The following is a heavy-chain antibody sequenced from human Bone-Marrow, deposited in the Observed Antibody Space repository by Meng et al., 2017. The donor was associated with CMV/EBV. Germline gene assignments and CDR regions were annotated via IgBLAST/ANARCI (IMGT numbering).Heavy chain of an antibody. Sequence: ASVKVSCKASGYTFTSYDINWVRQATGQGLEWMGWISAYNGNTNYAQKLQGRVTMTTDTSTSTAYMELRSLRSDDTAVYYCARDVGSGYYGVFNWFDPWGQGTLVTVSS. V-gene: IGHV1-18*01. CDR1: GYTFTSYD. CDR3: ARDVGSGYYGVFNWFDP. D-gene: IGHD3-22*01. CDR2: ISAYNGNT. J-gene: IGHJ5*02.